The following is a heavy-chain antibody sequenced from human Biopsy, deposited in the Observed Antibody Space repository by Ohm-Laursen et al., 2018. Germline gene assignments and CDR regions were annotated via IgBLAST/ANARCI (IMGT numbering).Heavy chain of an antibody. Sequence: SLRLSCTASGFIFSSAWMHWVRQAPGKGLVWVSCISSDGSTTYADSVKGRFTISRDNAKNTAYLQMNSLRADDTALYYCATDHYVSINYWGQGTLVTVSS. D-gene: IGHD3-10*01. J-gene: IGHJ4*02. CDR2: ISSDGST. CDR1: GFIFSSAW. V-gene: IGHV3-74*01. CDR3: ATDHYVSINY.